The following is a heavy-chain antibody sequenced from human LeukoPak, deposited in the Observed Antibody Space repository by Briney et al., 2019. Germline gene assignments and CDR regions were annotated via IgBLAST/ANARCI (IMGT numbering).Heavy chain of an antibody. CDR3: AKVLSGSYFLSPFDY. J-gene: IGHJ4*02. CDR1: GFTFSSYA. CDR2: ISGCGGST. Sequence: PGGSLRLSCAASGFTFSSYAMSWVRQAPGKGLEWVSAISGCGGSTYYADSVKGRFTISRDNSKNTLYLQMNSLRAEDTAVFYCAKVLSGSYFLSPFDYWGQGTLVTVSS. D-gene: IGHD1-26*01. V-gene: IGHV3-23*01.